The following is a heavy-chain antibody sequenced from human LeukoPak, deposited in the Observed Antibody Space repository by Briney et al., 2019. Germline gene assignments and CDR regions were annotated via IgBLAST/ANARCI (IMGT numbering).Heavy chain of an antibody. CDR1: GYTFTSYA. CDR2: INTNTGNP. CDR3: ARGYSSGWYQGEGYFDY. J-gene: IGHJ4*02. D-gene: IGHD6-19*01. V-gene: IGHV7-4-1*02. Sequence: ASVKVSCKASGYTFTSYAMNWVRQAPGLGLEWMGWINTNTGNPTYAQGFTGRFVFSLDTSVSTAYLQISSLKAEDTAVYYCARGYSSGWYQGEGYFDYWGQGTLVTVSS.